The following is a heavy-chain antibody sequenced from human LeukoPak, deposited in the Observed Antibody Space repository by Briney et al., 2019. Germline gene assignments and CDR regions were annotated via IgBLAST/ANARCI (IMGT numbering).Heavy chain of an antibody. V-gene: IGHV1-2*06. CDR2: INPNSGGT. CDR1: GYTFTGYY. CDR3: ARVDSGSYCFDY. Sequence: ASVKVSCKASGYTFTGYYMHWVRQAPGQGLEWMGRINPNSGGTNYAQKFQGRVTMTRDTSISTAYMELSRLRSDDTAVYYCARVDSGSYCFDYWGQGTLVTASS. J-gene: IGHJ4*02. D-gene: IGHD1-26*01.